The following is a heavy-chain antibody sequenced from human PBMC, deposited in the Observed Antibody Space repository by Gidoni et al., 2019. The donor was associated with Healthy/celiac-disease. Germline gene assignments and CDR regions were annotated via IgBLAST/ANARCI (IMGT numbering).Heavy chain of an antibody. CDR3: ARDVGAYCGGDCYLRALGWFDP. CDR2: IYYSGST. CDR1: GGSISSGDYY. V-gene: IGHV4-30-4*01. Sequence: QVQLQESGPGLVKPSQTLSLTCTVSGGSISSGDYYCSWIRQPPGKGLEWIGYIYYSGSTYYNPSLKSRVTISVDTSKNQFSLKLSSVTAADTAVYYCARDVGAYCGGDCYLRALGWFDPWGQGTLVTVSS. D-gene: IGHD2-21*01. J-gene: IGHJ5*02.